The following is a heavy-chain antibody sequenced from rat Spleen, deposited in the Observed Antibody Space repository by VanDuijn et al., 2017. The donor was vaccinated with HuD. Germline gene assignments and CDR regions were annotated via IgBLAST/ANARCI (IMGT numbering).Heavy chain of an antibody. D-gene: IGHD1-2*01. CDR3: ATDPLYSYRY. J-gene: IGHJ2*01. CDR2: ISHDGSGT. CDR1: GFTFSDYA. Sequence: EVQLVGSGGGLVQPGRSMKLSCAASGFTFSDYAMNWIRQAPTKGLEWVATISHDGSGTDYRDSVKGRFTISRDNAKSTPYLKMDSLRSEDTATYYCATDPLYSYRYWGQGVMVTVSS. V-gene: IGHV5-29*01.